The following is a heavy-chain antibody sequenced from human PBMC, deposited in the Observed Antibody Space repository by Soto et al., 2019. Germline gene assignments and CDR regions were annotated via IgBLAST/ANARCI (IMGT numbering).Heavy chain of an antibody. CDR1: GGSLSSHY. Sequence: XTLSLPGTVSGGSLSSHYWTWLRPSPGKGLELIGYISYSGSTYYNPSLKSRVSISAEKSKNQFSLRMNSMIAADTAVYYCARADPAASVGYWGQGTLDTVSS. J-gene: IGHJ4*02. CDR2: ISYSGST. D-gene: IGHD2-2*01. V-gene: IGHV4-59*11. CDR3: ARADPAASVGY.